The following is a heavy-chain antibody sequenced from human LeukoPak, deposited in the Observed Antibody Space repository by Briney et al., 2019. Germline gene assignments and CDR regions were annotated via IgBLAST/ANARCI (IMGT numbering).Heavy chain of an antibody. J-gene: IGHJ6*03. CDR1: GFTFGDYA. Sequence: GGSLRLSCTASGFTFGDYAMSWFRQAPGKGLEWISSITSSSSYKFYADSVKGRFTISRDNAKNSLYLQMNSLRAEDTAVYYCARDPYSGAYYEGYYYYYMDVWGKGTTVTVSS. CDR2: ITSSSSYK. V-gene: IGHV3-21*01. CDR3: ARDPYSGAYYEGYYYYYMDV. D-gene: IGHD1-26*01.